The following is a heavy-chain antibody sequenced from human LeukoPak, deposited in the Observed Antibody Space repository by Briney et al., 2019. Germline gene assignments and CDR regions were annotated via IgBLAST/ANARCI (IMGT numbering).Heavy chain of an antibody. CDR2: IYYSGST. J-gene: IGHJ4*02. CDR1: GGSISSYY. V-gene: IGHV4-59*01. Sequence: SETQSLTCTVSGGSISSYYWSWIRQPPGKGLEWIGYIYYSGSTNYNPSLKSRVTISVDTSKNQFSLKLSSVTAADTAVYYCARSPYGSGSYNYWGQGTLVTVSS. D-gene: IGHD3-10*01. CDR3: ARSPYGSGSYNY.